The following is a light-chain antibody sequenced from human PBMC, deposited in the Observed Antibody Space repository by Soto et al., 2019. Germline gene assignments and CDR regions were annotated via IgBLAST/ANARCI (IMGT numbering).Light chain of an antibody. CDR1: QSVSSSS. Sequence: EIVFTQVPDTLSLSPGERATLSFQASQSVSSSSLAWYQQKPGQAPRLLIYGASSRATGIPDRFSGSGSGTDFTLTISRLEPADFAVYYCQQYGSSPLTFGGGTKVDIK. CDR2: GAS. J-gene: IGKJ4*01. V-gene: IGKV3-20*01. CDR3: QQYGSSPLT.